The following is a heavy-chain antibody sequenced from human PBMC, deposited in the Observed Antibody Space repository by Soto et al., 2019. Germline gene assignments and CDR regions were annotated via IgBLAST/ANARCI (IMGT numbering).Heavy chain of an antibody. J-gene: IGHJ6*02. CDR3: AKDISGSDYGDYYGMDV. Sequence: EVQLVESGGGLVQPGRSLRLSCAASGFTFDDYAMHWVRQAPGKGLEWVSGISWNSGSIGYADSVKGRFTISRDNAKNSLYLQMNSLRAEDMALYYCAKDISGSDYGDYYGMDVWGQGTTVTVSS. V-gene: IGHV3-9*03. D-gene: IGHD4-17*01. CDR2: ISWNSGSI. CDR1: GFTFDDYA.